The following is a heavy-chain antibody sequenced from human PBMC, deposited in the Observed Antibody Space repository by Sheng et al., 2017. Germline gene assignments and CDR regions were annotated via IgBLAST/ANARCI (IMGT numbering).Heavy chain of an antibody. CDR1: GFTFTGYY. V-gene: IGHV1-2*07. D-gene: IGHD6-19*01. CDR3: ARVVWLADYFCPYF. Sequence: QEQLVQSGAEVKEPGASVKVSCKASGFTFTGYYVDWLRQAPGQGLEWMGNINSDTGDNKICALSFSSSVHPYGGTRPSAQSTVEMSRLTSLTTTAVYYCARVVWLADYFCPYF. J-gene: IGHJ2*01. CDR2: INSDTGDN.